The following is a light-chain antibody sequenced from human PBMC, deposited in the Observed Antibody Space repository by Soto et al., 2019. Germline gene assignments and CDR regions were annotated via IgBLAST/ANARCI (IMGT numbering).Light chain of an antibody. CDR3: PQYDNPPLP. CDR1: QSVSSSY. Sequence: IVMTQSPGTLSLSPAERATLSCRASQSVSSSYLAWYQQKPGQAPRLLIYGASSRATGIPDKFSGSGSGTDLCLTVSRLEPVVFQEYYSPQYDNPPLPYGRGTKVDIK. CDR2: GAS. J-gene: IGKJ4*01. V-gene: IGKV3-20*01.